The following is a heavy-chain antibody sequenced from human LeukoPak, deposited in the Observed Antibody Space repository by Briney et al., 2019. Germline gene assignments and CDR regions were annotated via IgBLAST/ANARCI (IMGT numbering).Heavy chain of an antibody. CDR3: AQGSYCTGSDCYNMDV. Sequence: TAASLSLSCAASGFIFNNYAMSWVRQAPGRGLEWVSAISGSGGSAYYAPPVRGRFTISRDNSKNTLFQQMDSLRGEDTAVYYCAQGSYCTGSDCYNMDVWGQGTTVTVSS. CDR1: GFIFNNYA. J-gene: IGHJ6*02. D-gene: IGHD2-8*02. V-gene: IGHV3-23*01. CDR2: ISGSGGSA.